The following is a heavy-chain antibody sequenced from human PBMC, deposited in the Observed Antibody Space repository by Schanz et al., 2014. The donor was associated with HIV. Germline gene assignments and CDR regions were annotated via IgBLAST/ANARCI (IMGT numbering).Heavy chain of an antibody. D-gene: IGHD3-22*01. CDR3: ARDSTDYYDSSGYQY. CDR1: GYTFTTYE. V-gene: IGHV1-18*01. CDR2: ISAYNGNT. Sequence: QVQLVQSGAEVKKPGASVKVSCKASGYTFTTYEITWVRQAPGQGLEWMGWISAYNGNTNYAQNLQGRVTMTTDTFTSTAYMELRSLRSDETAVYYCARDSTDYYDSSGYQYWGQGTLVTVSS. J-gene: IGHJ4*02.